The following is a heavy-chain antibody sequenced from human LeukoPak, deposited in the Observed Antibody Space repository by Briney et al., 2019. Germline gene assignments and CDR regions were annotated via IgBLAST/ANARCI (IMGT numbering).Heavy chain of an antibody. CDR2: IRSSSSTI. Sequence: GGSLRLSCAASGFTFSSYNMNWVRQAPGKGLEWVSYIRSSSSTIYYADSVKGRFTISRDNSKNTLYLQMNSLRAEDTAVYYCAAIPVATIGNFDYWGQGTLVTVSS. J-gene: IGHJ4*02. V-gene: IGHV3-48*01. D-gene: IGHD5-12*01. CDR1: GFTFSSYN. CDR3: AAIPVATIGNFDY.